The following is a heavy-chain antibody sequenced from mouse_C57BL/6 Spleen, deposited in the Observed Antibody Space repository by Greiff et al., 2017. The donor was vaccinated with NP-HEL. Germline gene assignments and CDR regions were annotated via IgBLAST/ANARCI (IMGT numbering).Heavy chain of an antibody. CDR1: GYSFTGYY. D-gene: IGHD3-2*02. Sequence: SGPELVKPGASVKISCKASGYSFTGYYMNWVKQSPEKSLEWIGEINPSTGGTTYNQKFKAKATLTVDKSSSTAYMQLKSLTSEDSAVYYCARSEAAQAGFAYWGQGTLVTVSA. J-gene: IGHJ3*01. CDR3: ARSEAAQAGFAY. V-gene: IGHV1-42*01. CDR2: INPSTGGT.